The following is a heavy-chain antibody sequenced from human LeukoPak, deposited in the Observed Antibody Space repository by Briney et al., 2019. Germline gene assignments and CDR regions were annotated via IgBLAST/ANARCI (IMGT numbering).Heavy chain of an antibody. CDR2: ISAYNGNT. V-gene: IGHV1-18*01. D-gene: IGHD6-6*01. Sequence: ASVKVSCKASGYTFTSYGISWVRQAPGQGLEWMGWISAYNGNTNYAQKLQGRVTMTTDTSTSTAYMELRSLRSDDTAVYYCARDYSSSSAGYYYYGMDVWGQGTTVTVSS. CDR3: ARDYSSSSAGYYYYGMDV. CDR1: GYTFTSYG. J-gene: IGHJ6*02.